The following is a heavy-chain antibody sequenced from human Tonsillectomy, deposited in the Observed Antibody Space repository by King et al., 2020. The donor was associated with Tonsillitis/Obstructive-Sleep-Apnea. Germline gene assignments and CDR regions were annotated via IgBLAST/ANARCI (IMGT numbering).Heavy chain of an antibody. CDR2: IYYSGST. J-gene: IGHJ3*02. CDR1: GGSLSGYY. V-gene: IGHV4-59*01. CDR3: ARDVQGDGFDI. D-gene: IGHD1-1*01. Sequence: QLQESGPGLVKPSETLSLTCTVSGGSLSGYYWSWIRQPPGKGLGWIGYIYYSGSTHFSPSLESRVTITADTPKNQFSLKLSSVTAADTAVYYCARDVQGDGFDIWGQGTVVTVSS.